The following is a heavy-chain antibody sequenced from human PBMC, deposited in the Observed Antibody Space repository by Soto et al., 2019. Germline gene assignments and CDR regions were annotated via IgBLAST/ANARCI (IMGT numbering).Heavy chain of an antibody. Sequence: QVQLQESGPGLVKPSETLSLTCTVSGGSISSYYWSWIRQPPGKGLEWIGYIYYSGSTNYNPSLTSRVTISVDTSKNQFSLKLSSVTAADTAVYYCASLVVPATTFDYWGQGTLVTVSS. CDR2: IYYSGST. D-gene: IGHD2-2*01. CDR3: ASLVVPATTFDY. J-gene: IGHJ4*02. CDR1: GGSISSYY. V-gene: IGHV4-59*08.